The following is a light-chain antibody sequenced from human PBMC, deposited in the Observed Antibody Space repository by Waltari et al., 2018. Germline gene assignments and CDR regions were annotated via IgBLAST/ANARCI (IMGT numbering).Light chain of an antibody. CDR1: QSVSSS. Sequence: VLTQSPATLSLSPGERATLSCRASQSVSSSLAWYHQKPGQAPRFLIYAASSRATGILDRFSGSGSGTDFTLIISSLEPEDFAVYYCQQYSDWPWTFGQGTKVEIK. V-gene: IGKV3D-20*02. CDR3: QQYSDWPWT. J-gene: IGKJ1*01. CDR2: AAS.